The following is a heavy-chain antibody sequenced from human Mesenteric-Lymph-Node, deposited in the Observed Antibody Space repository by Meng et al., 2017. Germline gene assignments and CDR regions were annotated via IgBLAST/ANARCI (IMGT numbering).Heavy chain of an antibody. D-gene: IGHD5-12*01. CDR2: IYNGGSGGSVT. CDR1: GFTFSSYA. CDR3: ANGYSPDY. J-gene: IGHJ4*02. Sequence: GGSLRLSCAASGFTFSSYAMSWVRQAPGKGLEWVSGIYNGGSGGSVTDYADSVRGRFTISRDNYKNTLYMQMNSLRVEDKAVYYCANGYSPDYWGQGTLVTVSS. V-gene: IGHV3-23*01.